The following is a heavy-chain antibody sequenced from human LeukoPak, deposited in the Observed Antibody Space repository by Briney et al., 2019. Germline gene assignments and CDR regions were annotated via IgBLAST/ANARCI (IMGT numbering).Heavy chain of an antibody. D-gene: IGHD2-8*01. CDR1: GASIISRNW. V-gene: IGHV4-4*02. Sequence: PSETLSLTCAVSGASIISRNWWSLVRQPPGKGLEWIGEIYHSGSTNYNPSLKSRVTISLDKSKTQFSLRLTSVTAADTAVYYCARDLCMSCAFDIWGRGTMVTVSS. CDR3: ARDLCMSCAFDI. J-gene: IGHJ3*02. CDR2: IYHSGST.